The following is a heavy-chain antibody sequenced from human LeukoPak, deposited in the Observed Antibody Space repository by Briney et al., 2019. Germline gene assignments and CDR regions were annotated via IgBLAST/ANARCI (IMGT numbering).Heavy chain of an antibody. CDR1: GFIFSSYE. Sequence: PGGSLRLSCAASGFIFSSYEMNWVRQAPGKGLEWVAYITGSGTTIYYADSVKGRFTISRDNAKNSLYLQMNSLRAEDTAVYYCARGVWGSYRFFDYWGQGTLVTVSS. D-gene: IGHD3-16*02. CDR3: ARGVWGSYRFFDY. J-gene: IGHJ4*02. CDR2: ITGSGTTI. V-gene: IGHV3-48*03.